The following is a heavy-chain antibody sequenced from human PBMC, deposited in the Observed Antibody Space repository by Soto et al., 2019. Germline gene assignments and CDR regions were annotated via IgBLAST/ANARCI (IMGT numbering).Heavy chain of an antibody. CDR1: GYTFTSYA. J-gene: IGHJ4*02. V-gene: IGHV1-3*01. Sequence: ASVKVSCKASGYTFTSYAMHWLRQAPGQRLEWMGWINAGNGNAKYSQKFQGRVTITRDTSASTAYMELSSLRSEDTAVYYCARRLNGYLYYFDYWGQGTLVTVSS. CDR2: INAGNGNA. D-gene: IGHD5-18*01. CDR3: ARRLNGYLYYFDY.